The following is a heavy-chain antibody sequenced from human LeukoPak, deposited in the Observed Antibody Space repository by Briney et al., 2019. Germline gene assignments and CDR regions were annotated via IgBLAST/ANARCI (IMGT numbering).Heavy chain of an antibody. D-gene: IGHD3-10*02. V-gene: IGHV3-7*01. Sequence: PGGSLRLSCAASGFTFSSYAMSWVRQAPGKGLEWVANIKQDGSEKYYVDSVKGRFTISRDNAKNSLYLQMNSLRAEDTAVYYCARCPMSYYYYMDVWGKGTTVTISS. J-gene: IGHJ6*03. CDR3: ARCPMSYYYYMDV. CDR1: GFTFSSYA. CDR2: IKQDGSEK.